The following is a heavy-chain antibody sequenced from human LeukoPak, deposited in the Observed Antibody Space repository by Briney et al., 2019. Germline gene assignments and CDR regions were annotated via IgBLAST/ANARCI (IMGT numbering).Heavy chain of an antibody. Sequence: ASVKVSCKASGYTFTSYDINWVRQATGQGLEWMGWMNPNRGNTGYAQKFQGRVTMTRNTSISTAYMELSSLRSEDTAVYYCARGGLPYYDFWSGYPYYYYYGMDVWGQGTTVTVSS. J-gene: IGHJ6*02. CDR2: MNPNRGNT. D-gene: IGHD3-3*01. V-gene: IGHV1-8*01. CDR1: GYTFTSYD. CDR3: ARGGLPYYDFWSGYPYYYYYGMDV.